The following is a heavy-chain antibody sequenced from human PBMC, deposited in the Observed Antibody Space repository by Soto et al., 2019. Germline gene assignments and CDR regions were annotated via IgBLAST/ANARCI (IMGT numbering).Heavy chain of an antibody. J-gene: IGHJ6*02. CDR3: ARDFKTSVGKTYYYGSGSYYGMDV. Sequence: SGTLSLTCTVSGVSISSYYWSWIRQPPGKGLEWIGYIYYSGSTNYNPSLKSRVTISVDTSKNQFSLRLSSVTAADTAVYYCARDFKTSVGKTYYYGSGSYYGMDVWGQGTTVTVSS. V-gene: IGHV4-59*01. D-gene: IGHD3-10*01. CDR2: IYYSGST. CDR1: GVSISSYY.